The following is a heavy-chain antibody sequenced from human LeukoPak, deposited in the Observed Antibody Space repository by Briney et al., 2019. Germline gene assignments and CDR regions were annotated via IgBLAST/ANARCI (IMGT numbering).Heavy chain of an antibody. J-gene: IGHJ6*03. V-gene: IGHV4-59*11. CDR3: AGCSSTSCYYYYYMDV. CDR1: GGSISSHY. D-gene: IGHD2-2*01. CDR2: IYYSGST. Sequence: KPSETLSLTCTVSGGSISSHYWSWIRQPPGKGLEWIGYIYYSGSTNYSPSLKSRVTISVDTSKNQFSLKLSSVTAADTAVYYCAGCSSTSCYYYYYMDVWGKGTTVTVSS.